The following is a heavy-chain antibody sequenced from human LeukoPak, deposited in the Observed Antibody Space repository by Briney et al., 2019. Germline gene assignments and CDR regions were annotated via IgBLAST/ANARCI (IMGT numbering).Heavy chain of an antibody. CDR2: INPNSGDT. CDR1: GYTFAAYY. D-gene: IGHD2-15*01. CDR3: ARAAPRDYSGGNWLFDWFDP. Sequence: ASVKVSCKASGYTFAAYYIHWVRQAPGQGLEWIGWINPNSGDTRFAQKFQGRVTMTRDTSVTTAYMGLTRLTSDDTAVYYCARAAPRDYSGGNWLFDWFDPWGQGTLVTVSS. J-gene: IGHJ5*02. V-gene: IGHV1-2*02.